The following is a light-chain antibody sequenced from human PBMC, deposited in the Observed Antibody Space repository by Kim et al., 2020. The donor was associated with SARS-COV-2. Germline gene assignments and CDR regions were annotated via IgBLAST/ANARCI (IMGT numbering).Light chain of an antibody. J-gene: IGLJ3*02. CDR1: SSNIGAGYN. CDR2: GNN. Sequence: QPVLTQPPSVSGAPGQRVTISCTGSSSNIGAGYNVHWYQQLPGTAPKLLIYGNNNRPSGAPDRFSGSKSGTSASLAITGLQAEDEADYYCQSYDSSLSGNWVFGGGTQLTVL. V-gene: IGLV1-40*01. CDR3: QSYDSSLSGNWV.